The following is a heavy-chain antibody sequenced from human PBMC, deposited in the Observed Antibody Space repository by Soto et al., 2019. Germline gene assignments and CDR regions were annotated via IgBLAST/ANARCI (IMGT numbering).Heavy chain of an antibody. D-gene: IGHD2-15*01. J-gene: IGHJ3*02. Sequence: PGGSLRLSCAASGFTFNNYWMHWVRQAPGKGLVWVSRINSDGTSTSYADSVKGRFTISRDNAKNTLYLQMNSLRAEDTAVYYCASHHRRGGSCYGGDAFDIWGQGTMVTVSS. CDR2: INSDGTST. V-gene: IGHV3-74*01. CDR3: ASHHRRGGSCYGGDAFDI. CDR1: GFTFNNYW.